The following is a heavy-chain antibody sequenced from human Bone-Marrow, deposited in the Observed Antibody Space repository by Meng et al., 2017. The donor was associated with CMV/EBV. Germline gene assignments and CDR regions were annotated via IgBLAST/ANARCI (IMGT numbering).Heavy chain of an antibody. J-gene: IGHJ5*02. V-gene: IGHV3-74*01. Sequence: LSCAASGFTFVCYWMHWVRQAPGKGLVWVSRINSDGSSTSYADSVKGRFTISRDNAKNTLYLQMNSLRAEDTAVYYCARGLHFNWFDPWGQGTLVTVSS. CDR1: GFTFVCYW. CDR3: ARGLHFNWFDP. CDR2: INSDGSST.